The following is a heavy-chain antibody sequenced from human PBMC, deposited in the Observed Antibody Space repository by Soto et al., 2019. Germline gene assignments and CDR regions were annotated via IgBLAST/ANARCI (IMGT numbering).Heavy chain of an antibody. CDR2: IYSGGST. CDR3: ARGGYYYGSGSYYIGGAYYYYYMDV. Sequence: GGSLRLSCAASGFTVSSNYMSWVRQAPGKGLEWVSVIYSGGSTYYADSVKGRFPISRHNSKNTLYLQRNSLRAEDTAVYYCARGGYYYGSGSYYIGGAYYYYYMDVWGKGTTVTVSS. V-gene: IGHV3-53*04. D-gene: IGHD3-10*01. J-gene: IGHJ6*03. CDR1: GFTVSSNY.